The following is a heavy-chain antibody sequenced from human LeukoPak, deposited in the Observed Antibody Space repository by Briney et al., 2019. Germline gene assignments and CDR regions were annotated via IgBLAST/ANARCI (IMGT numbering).Heavy chain of an antibody. CDR3: ARRSRYCSSTSCPYYFDY. Sequence: SETLSLTCAVYGGSFSGYYWSWIRQPPGKGLEWIGEINHSGSTNYNPSLKSRVTISVDTSKNQFSPKLSSVTAADTAVYYCARRSRYCSSTSCPYYFDYWGQGTLVTVSS. J-gene: IGHJ4*02. CDR1: GGSFSGYY. CDR2: INHSGST. D-gene: IGHD2-2*01. V-gene: IGHV4-34*01.